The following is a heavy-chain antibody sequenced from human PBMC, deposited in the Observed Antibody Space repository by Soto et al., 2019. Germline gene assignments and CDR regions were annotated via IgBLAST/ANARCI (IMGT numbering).Heavy chain of an antibody. CDR2: IYGSGST. CDR1: GGSMNIYF. CDR3: SRGTRLIDAFDI. Sequence: SETLSLTCTVSGGSMNIYFWSWIRQPAGKGLEWIGRIYGSGSTNYNPSLESRVTMSVDTSKNQFSLNLKSVTDADTAVCYCSRGTRLIDAFDIWGQGTVVTVSS. J-gene: IGHJ3*02. D-gene: IGHD2-8*01. V-gene: IGHV4-4*07.